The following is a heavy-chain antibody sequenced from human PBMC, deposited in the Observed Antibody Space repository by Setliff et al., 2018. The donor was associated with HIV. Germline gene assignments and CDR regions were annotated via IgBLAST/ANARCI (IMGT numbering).Heavy chain of an antibody. CDR2: ISSSSSYI. CDR3: ARVKVQGFDY. V-gene: IGHV3-21*01. Sequence: GGSLRLSCAASGFTFSSYSMNWVRQAPGNGLEWVSSISSSSSYIYYADSVKGRFTISRDNAKNSLYLQMNSLRAEDTAVYYCARVKVQGFDYWGQGTLVTVSS. J-gene: IGHJ4*02. CDR1: GFTFSSYS.